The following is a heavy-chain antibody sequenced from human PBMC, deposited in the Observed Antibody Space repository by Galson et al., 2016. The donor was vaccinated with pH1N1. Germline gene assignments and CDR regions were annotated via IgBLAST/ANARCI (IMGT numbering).Heavy chain of an antibody. D-gene: IGHD1-20*01. CDR3: ATSRSIAGIHFDY. CDR1: GYRFASQW. V-gene: IGHV5-51*03. CDR2: IYPDDSDT. Sequence: QSGAEVKKPGESLKISCKGSGYRFASQWIGWVRQMPGKGLEWMGIIYPDDSDTRYSPSLQGQVTISVDKSFSTAYLQWSSLKASDTAMYYCATSRSIAGIHFDYWGQGTLVTVSS. J-gene: IGHJ4*02.